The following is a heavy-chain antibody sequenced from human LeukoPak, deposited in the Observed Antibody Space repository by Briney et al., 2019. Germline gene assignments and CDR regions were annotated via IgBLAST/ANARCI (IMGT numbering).Heavy chain of an antibody. D-gene: IGHD6-19*01. J-gene: IGHJ4*02. CDR3: AKGVAGSRLERIDY. CDR2: INGRGGST. V-gene: IGHV3-23*01. CDR1: GFTFSNSA. Sequence: GGSLRLSCAASGFTFSNSAMNWVRQAPGKGLEWVSAINGRGGSTYYADSVKGRFTISRDNSKNTLYLQMNNLRAEDTAVYYCAKGVAGSRLERIDYWGQGTLVTVSS.